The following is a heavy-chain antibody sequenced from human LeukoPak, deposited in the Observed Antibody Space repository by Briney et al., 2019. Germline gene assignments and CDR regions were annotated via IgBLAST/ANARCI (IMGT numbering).Heavy chain of an antibody. CDR2: ISGTSDNT. V-gene: IGHV3-23*01. Sequence: GGSLRLSCAASGFTFSNYAMTWVRQAPGKGLEWVSAISGTSDNTYYADSVRGRFTISRDNSKNTLYLQMNSLRVEDTAVYYCATLPYYYDSSGSYYFDYWGQGTLVTVSS. D-gene: IGHD3-22*01. J-gene: IGHJ4*02. CDR1: GFTFSNYA. CDR3: ATLPYYYDSSGSYYFDY.